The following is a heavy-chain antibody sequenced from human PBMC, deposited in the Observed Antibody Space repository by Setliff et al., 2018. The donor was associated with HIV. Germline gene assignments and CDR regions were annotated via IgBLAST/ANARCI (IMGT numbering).Heavy chain of an antibody. J-gene: IGHJ3*01. Sequence: SETLSLTCIVSGGSISSYYWSWIRQPPGKELEWIGDIYTNGSTDYNPSLKSRVTISVDTSKKRLSLRLSSVTAADTAVYYCARHSGYYYDSSGYYPFDVWGQGTMVTVSS. CDR2: IYTNGST. CDR3: ARHSGYYYDSSGYYPFDV. CDR1: GGSISSYY. V-gene: IGHV4-4*09. D-gene: IGHD3-22*01.